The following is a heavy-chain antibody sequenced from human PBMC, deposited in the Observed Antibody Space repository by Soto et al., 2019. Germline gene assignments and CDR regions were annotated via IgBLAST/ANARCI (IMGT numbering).Heavy chain of an antibody. CDR1: GFTFSNYW. CDR2: ISSDESSI. Sequence: SCAASGFTFSNYWMHWVRQAPGKGLVWVSRISSDESSISYVDSVKGRFTISRDNARNTLYLQMNSLRAEDTAVYYCARDRFGEIDYWGQGTLVTVSS. V-gene: IGHV3-74*01. D-gene: IGHD4-17*01. CDR3: ARDRFGEIDY. J-gene: IGHJ4*02.